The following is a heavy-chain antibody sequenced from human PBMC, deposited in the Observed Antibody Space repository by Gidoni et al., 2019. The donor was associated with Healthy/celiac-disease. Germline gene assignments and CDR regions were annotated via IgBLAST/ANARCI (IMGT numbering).Heavy chain of an antibody. CDR3: ARVNIVATIWPNYYYGMDV. CDR1: GDSVSSHRAA. Sequence: QVQLQQSGPGLVKPSQTLSLTGAISGDSVSSHRAAWTWIRQSPSRGLQWLGRTYYRSKWYNDYAVSVKSRITINPDTSKNQFSLQLNSVTPEDTAVYYCARVNIVATIWPNYYYGMDVWGQGTTVTVSS. D-gene: IGHD5-12*01. V-gene: IGHV6-1*01. CDR2: TYYRSKWYN. J-gene: IGHJ6*02.